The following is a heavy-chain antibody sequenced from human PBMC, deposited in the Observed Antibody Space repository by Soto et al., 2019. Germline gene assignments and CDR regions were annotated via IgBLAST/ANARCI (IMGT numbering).Heavy chain of an antibody. D-gene: IGHD2-15*01. V-gene: IGHV3-23*01. CDR3: AKTTKVGYCSGGSCSTIDY. J-gene: IGHJ4*01. CDR1: GFTFSSYA. Sequence: GSLRLSCAASGFTFSSYAMSWVRQAPGKGLEWVSTISRSGGSTFYADSVKGRFTISRDNSKNTLYLQMNSLRAEDTAVYYCAKTTKVGYCSGGSCSTIDYWGQGTLVTVSS. CDR2: ISRSGGST.